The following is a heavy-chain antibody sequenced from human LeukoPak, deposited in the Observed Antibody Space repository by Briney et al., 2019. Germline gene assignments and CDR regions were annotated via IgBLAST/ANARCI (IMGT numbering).Heavy chain of an antibody. CDR2: IYYSGST. CDR3: ARDGSSSWYYMDV. J-gene: IGHJ6*03. D-gene: IGHD6-13*01. V-gene: IGHV4-59*01. CDR1: GGSFSGYY. Sequence: SETLSLTCAVYGGSFSGYYWTWIRQPPGKGLEWIGYIYYSGSTNYNPSLKSRVTISVDTSKNQFSLKLSSVTAADTAVYYCARDGSSSWYYMDVWGKGTTVTISS.